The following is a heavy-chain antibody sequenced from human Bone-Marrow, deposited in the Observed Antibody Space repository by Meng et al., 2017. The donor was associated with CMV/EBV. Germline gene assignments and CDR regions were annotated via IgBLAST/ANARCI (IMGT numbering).Heavy chain of an antibody. D-gene: IGHD2-2*01. Sequence: GGSLRLSCAASGFTLGSYWMSWVRQAPGKGLEWVANIWHDGSEKYYVDSVKGRFNISRDNAKNSLYLQMNSLRAEDTAVYYCARDRRYCSSTSCYRRPLIEAFDIWGQGTRVTV. J-gene: IGHJ3*02. CDR1: GFTLGSYW. V-gene: IGHV3-7*01. CDR2: IWHDGSEK. CDR3: ARDRRYCSSTSCYRRPLIEAFDI.